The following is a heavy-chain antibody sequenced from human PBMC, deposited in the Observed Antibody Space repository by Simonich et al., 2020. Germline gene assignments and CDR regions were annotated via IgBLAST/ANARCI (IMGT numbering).Heavy chain of an antibody. CDR2: IYPRDSDT. V-gene: IGHV5-51*01. Sequence: EVQLVQAGAEVKKPGESLKISCKGSGYSVTSNWIGAVRQMPGKGLGWVGIIYPRDSDTRYSPAFQGQVTISADKSIITAYLQWSSLKASATAMYYCARQLNDFDIWGQGTMVTVSS. CDR3: ARQLNDFDI. J-gene: IGHJ3*02. CDR1: GYSVTSNW. D-gene: IGHD1-1*01.